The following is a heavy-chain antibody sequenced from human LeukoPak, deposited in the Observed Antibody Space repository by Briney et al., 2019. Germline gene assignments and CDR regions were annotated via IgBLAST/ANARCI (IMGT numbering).Heavy chain of an antibody. Sequence: SETLSLTCAVYGGSLGGYYWSWIRQPPGXGLEWIGEINHSGSTNYNPSLKSRVTISVDTSKKQFSLKLRSVTAADTAVYYCARGSGYLGRAMRWGQGTLVTVSS. CDR1: GGSLGGYY. J-gene: IGHJ4*02. CDR3: ARGSGYLGRAMR. CDR2: INHSGST. V-gene: IGHV4-34*01. D-gene: IGHD1-1*01.